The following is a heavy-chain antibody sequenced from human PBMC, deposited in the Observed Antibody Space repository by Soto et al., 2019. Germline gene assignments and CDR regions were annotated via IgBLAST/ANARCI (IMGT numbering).Heavy chain of an antibody. D-gene: IGHD2-15*01. Sequence: TLSLTCTFSGFSLSTSKLGVGWIRQPPGKALEWLALIYWDDDKRYSPFLKSRLTITKDTSKNQVVLRMTNMDPVDTATYYCARSEYSVFDFWGQGTLVTVSS. J-gene: IGHJ4*01. CDR3: ARSEYSVFDF. CDR1: GFSLSTSKLG. CDR2: IYWDDDK. V-gene: IGHV2-5*02.